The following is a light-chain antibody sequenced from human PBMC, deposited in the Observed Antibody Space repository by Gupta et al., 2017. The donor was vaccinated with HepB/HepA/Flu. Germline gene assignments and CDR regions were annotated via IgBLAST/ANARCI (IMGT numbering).Light chain of an antibody. J-gene: IGLJ2*01. Sequence: SYVLTQPPSLSVAPGETARITCGGNNIGSKSVHWYQQKPGQAPVLVIQFDGDRPSGIPERFSGSNYGNTATLSFSGVEAGDEADYYCQVWDTGSEHVVFGGGTKLTVL. CDR2: FDG. CDR1: NIGSKS. CDR3: QVWDTGSEHVV. V-gene: IGLV3-21*04.